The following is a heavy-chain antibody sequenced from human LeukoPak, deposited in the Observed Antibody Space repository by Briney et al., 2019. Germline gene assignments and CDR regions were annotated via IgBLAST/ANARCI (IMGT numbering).Heavy chain of an antibody. CDR1: GITLSNYG. CDR3: AKRGVVIRVILVGFHKEAYSFHS. V-gene: IGHV3-23*01. J-gene: IGHJ4*02. D-gene: IGHD3-22*01. Sequence: GGSLRLSCAVSGITLSNYGMSWVRQAPGKGLEWVAGISDSGGRTNYADSVKGRFTISRDNPKNTLYLQMNSLRAEDTAVYFCAKRGVVIRVILVGFHKEAYSFHSWGQGALVTVSS. CDR2: ISDSGGRT.